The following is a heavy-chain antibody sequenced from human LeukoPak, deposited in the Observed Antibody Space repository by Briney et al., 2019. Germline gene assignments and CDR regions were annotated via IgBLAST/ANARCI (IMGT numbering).Heavy chain of an antibody. CDR3: AKDDAWLQYGN. CDR1: GFTFSSYG. D-gene: IGHD5-24*01. CDR2: IRYDGGNK. V-gene: IGHV3-30*02. J-gene: IGHJ4*02. Sequence: GGSLRLSCAASGFTFSSYGMHWVRQAPGKGLEWVAFIRYDGGNKYYADSVKGRFTISRDNSKGTVYLQMNSLRPEDTAVYYCAKDDAWLQYGNWGRGTLVTVSS.